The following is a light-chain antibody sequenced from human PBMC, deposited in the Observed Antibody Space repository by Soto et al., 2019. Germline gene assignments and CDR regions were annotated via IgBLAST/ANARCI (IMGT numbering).Light chain of an antibody. V-gene: IGLV1-51*01. CDR3: GTWDSSLSAYV. CDR2: DNN. J-gene: IGLJ1*01. Sequence: QSVLTQPPSVSAAPGQKVTISCSGSSSNIGKNYVSWYQQRPGTAPKLLIYDNNKRPSGIPDRFSGSKSGTSATLGITGLQTGDEADYYCGTWDSSLSAYVFGTGTKLTVL. CDR1: SSNIGKNY.